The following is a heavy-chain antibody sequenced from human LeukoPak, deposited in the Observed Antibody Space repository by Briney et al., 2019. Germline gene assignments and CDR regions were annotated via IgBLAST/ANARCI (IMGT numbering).Heavy chain of an antibody. CDR1: GLTVNNNY. V-gene: IGHV3-66*02. CDR3: VKGLDYSSSQMDS. CDR2: LYIGGNT. D-gene: IGHD6-6*01. Sequence: GGSLRLSCAASGLTVNNNYMNWVRQAPGKGLEWVSALYIGGNTYYADSVRGRFTISRDNSKNTLYLQMNSLTPEDTAVYYCVKGLDYSSSQMDSWGQGTLVTVSS. J-gene: IGHJ4*02.